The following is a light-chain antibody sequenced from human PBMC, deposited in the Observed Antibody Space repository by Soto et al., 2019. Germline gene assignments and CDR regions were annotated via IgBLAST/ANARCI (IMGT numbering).Light chain of an antibody. CDR1: QSISSS. V-gene: IGKV1-39*01. CDR2: GVS. CDR3: QQSYTAPSIT. J-gene: IGKJ5*01. Sequence: IQMTQSPSSLSASVGDKVTITCRASQSISSSLNWYQQKSGKAPNLLIYGVSRLQGGVPSRFSGSGSGTDFTLSISSLQPEDFATYYCQQSYTAPSITFGQGTRWRL.